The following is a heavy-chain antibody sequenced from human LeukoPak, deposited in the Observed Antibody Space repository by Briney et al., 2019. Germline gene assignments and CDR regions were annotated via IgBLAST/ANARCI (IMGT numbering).Heavy chain of an antibody. V-gene: IGHV3-23*01. D-gene: IGHD6-13*01. CDR3: AKDLGGYSSSDGVDY. CDR1: GFTFSSYA. J-gene: IGHJ4*02. CDR2: ISGSGGST. Sequence: GGSLRLSCAASGFTFSSYAMSWVRQAPGKGLEWVSAISGSGGSTYYADSVKGRFTISRDNSKNTLYLQMNSLRAEDTAVYYCAKDLGGYSSSDGVDYWGQGTLVTVSS.